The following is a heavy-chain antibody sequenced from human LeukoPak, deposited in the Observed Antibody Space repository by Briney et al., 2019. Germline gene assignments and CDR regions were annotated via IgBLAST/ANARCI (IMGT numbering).Heavy chain of an antibody. CDR1: GFTFSSYS. D-gene: IGHD3-9*01. J-gene: IGHJ4*02. CDR3: ARDVPYFH. V-gene: IGHV3-21*01. CDR2: ISSSSSYM. Sequence: PGGSLRLSCAASGFTFSSYSMNWVRQAPGKGLEWVSSISSSSSYMYYADSVKGQFTISRDNAKNSLYLQMNSLRAEDTAVYYCARDVPYFHWGQGTLVTVSS.